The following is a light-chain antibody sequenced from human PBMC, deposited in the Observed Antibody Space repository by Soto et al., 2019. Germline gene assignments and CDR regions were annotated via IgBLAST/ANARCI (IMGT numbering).Light chain of an antibody. CDR2: HAS. J-gene: IGKJ1*01. V-gene: IGKV1-5*01. CDR3: QQYYSYPRT. Sequence: DIQMTQSPSTLSASVGDRVTITCRASQSISTWLAWYQQKPGKAPTLLIYHASSLASGVPSRFSGSGSGTEFTLTISSLQPDDFVTIHCQQYYSYPRTLGQGTTV. CDR1: QSISTW.